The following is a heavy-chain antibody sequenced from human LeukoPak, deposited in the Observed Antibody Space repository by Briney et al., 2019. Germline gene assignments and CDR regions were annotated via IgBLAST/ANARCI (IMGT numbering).Heavy chain of an antibody. J-gene: IGHJ4*02. D-gene: IGHD6-13*01. CDR3: AREGSSSWFVNS. V-gene: IGHV3-11*01. CDR2: ISGSAGTT. CDR1: GFTFSDFH. Sequence: GGSLRLTCAASGFTFSDFHMSWIRQAPGKGLEWVSYISGSAGTTYYAASVKGRFTSSRDNAKNSLYLQMNSLRAEDTAVYYCAREGSSSWFVNSWGQGTLVTVSS.